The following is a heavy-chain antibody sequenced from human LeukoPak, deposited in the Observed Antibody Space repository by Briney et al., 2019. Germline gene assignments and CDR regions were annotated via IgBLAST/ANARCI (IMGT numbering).Heavy chain of an antibody. D-gene: IGHD3-3*01. CDR2: ISSSGSTI. CDR3: ALIATIFGVVINSDY. Sequence: PGGSLRLSCAASGFTFSSYETNWVRQAPGKGLEWVSYISSSGSTIYYADSVKGRFTISRDNAKNSLYLQMNSLRAEDTAVYYCALIATIFGVVINSDYWGQGTLVTVSS. V-gene: IGHV3-48*03. CDR1: GFTFSSYE. J-gene: IGHJ4*02.